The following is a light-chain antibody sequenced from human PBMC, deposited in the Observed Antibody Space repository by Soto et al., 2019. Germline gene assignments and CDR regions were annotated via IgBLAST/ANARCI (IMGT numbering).Light chain of an antibody. CDR3: PQYVSSPLT. CDR2: GAS. V-gene: IGKV3-20*01. J-gene: IGKJ4*01. Sequence: EIGVTQSPGTLSLSPGERATLSCRASQSVSSSYLAWHQQKPGQAPRLLIYGASSRSPGIPDRFSGSGSGRDFNLTTSTLEPADVVVYYCPQYVSSPLTFGGGIKVEIK. CDR1: QSVSSSY.